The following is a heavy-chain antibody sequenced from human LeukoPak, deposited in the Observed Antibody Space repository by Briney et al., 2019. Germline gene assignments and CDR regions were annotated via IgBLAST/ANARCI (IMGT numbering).Heavy chain of an antibody. V-gene: IGHV3-30*04. CDR1: GFTFSSYA. J-gene: IGHJ3*02. CDR3: ARGGTPAFDI. Sequence: PGGSLRLSCAASGFTFSSYAMHWVRQAPGKGLEWVAVISYDGSNRYYADSVKGRFTVSRDNSKNTLYLQMNSLRAEDTAVYYCARGGTPAFDIWGQGTMVTVSS. CDR2: ISYDGSNR.